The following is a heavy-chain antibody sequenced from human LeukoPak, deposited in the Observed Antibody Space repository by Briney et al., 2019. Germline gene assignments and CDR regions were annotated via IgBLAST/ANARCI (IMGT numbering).Heavy chain of an antibody. Sequence: SVKVSCKASRGTFSTYAITWVRQAPGQGLEWMGGIIPIFGTANYAQKFQGRVTITADESTSTAYMELSSLRSDDTAVFYCARSKALRLDDIYYWGQGTLVTVSS. CDR2: IIPIFGTA. V-gene: IGHV1-69*13. D-gene: IGHD3-9*01. CDR1: RGTFSTYA. CDR3: ARSKALRLDDIYY. J-gene: IGHJ4*02.